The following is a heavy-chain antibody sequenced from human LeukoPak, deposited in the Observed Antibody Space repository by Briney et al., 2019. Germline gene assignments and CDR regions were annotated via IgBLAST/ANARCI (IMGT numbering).Heavy chain of an antibody. Sequence: GGTLRLSCAASGFTFSSYGMNWVRQAPGKGLEWVSYISSSGSTIYYADSVKGRFTISRDNAKKYLYLQMKSLRAEDTALYYCAKDRRPTVSGGYFDLWGRGTLVIVSS. V-gene: IGHV3-48*04. J-gene: IGHJ2*01. CDR3: AKDRRPTVSGGYFDL. D-gene: IGHD3-10*01. CDR1: GFTFSSYG. CDR2: ISSSGSTI.